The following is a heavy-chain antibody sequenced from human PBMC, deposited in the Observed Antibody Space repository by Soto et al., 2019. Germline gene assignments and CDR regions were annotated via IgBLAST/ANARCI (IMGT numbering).Heavy chain of an antibody. CDR2: IKSKNDGATA. CDR1: GLTFSTAW. J-gene: IGHJ5*02. CDR3: TTDRYYFDP. D-gene: IGHD3-22*01. V-gene: IGHV3-15*01. Sequence: VQLVESGGGLVKPGESLKLSCAASGLTFSTAWMSWVRQAPGKGPEWVGRIKSKNDGATADYAASVKGRFTISRDDSKNTLYLQMNSLKTEDTAMYYCTTDRYYFDPWGQGTLVTVSS.